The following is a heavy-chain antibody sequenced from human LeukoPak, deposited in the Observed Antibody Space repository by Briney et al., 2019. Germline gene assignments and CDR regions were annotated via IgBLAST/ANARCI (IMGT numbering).Heavy chain of an antibody. CDR3: ARGRSGYFDWLLSPAHTDY. CDR1: GYTFTSYD. Sequence: ASVKVSCKASGYTFTSYDINWVRQATGQGLEWVGWMTPNSGNTGYAQKFQGRVTMTRNTSISTAYMELSSLRSEDTAVYYCARGRSGYFDWLLSPAHTDYWGQGTLVTVSS. D-gene: IGHD3-9*01. V-gene: IGHV1-8*01. J-gene: IGHJ4*02. CDR2: MTPNSGNT.